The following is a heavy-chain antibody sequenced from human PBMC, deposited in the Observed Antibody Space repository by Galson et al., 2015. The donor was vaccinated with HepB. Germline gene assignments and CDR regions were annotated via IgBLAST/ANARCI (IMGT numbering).Heavy chain of an antibody. D-gene: IGHD6-19*01. CDR1: GYTFTSYG. Sequence: SVKVSCKASGYTFTSYGITWVRQAPGQGLEWMGCISANNGTTNYAQKFQGRVTMTTDTSTSTAYMELRSLRSDDTAVYYCGRDRIAVAGTPEFDYWGQGTLGTVSS. CDR2: ISANNGTT. CDR3: GRDRIAVAGTPEFDY. V-gene: IGHV1-18*01. J-gene: IGHJ4*02.